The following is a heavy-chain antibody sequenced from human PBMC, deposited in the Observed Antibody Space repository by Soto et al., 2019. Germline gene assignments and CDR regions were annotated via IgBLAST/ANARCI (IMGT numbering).Heavy chain of an antibody. V-gene: IGHV4-31*03. Sequence: QVQLQESGPGLVKPSQTLSLSCSVSGGSLSSRDFYWSWLRHHPEKGLEWIGSIDYNGNTYYNPSPKSRVTMSSATSMNEFSLRLTSVAAADTAVYYCARDKGGAALKGSGMDVWGQGTTVTVSS. D-gene: IGHD3-10*01. J-gene: IGHJ6*02. CDR2: IDYNGNT. CDR1: GGSLSSRDFY. CDR3: ARDKGGAALKGSGMDV.